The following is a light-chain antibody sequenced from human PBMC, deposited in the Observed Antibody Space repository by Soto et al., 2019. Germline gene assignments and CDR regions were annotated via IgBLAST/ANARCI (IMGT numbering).Light chain of an antibody. Sequence: DIVLTQSPVTLSLYPGERATLSCRASQSVSGYLVWYQQKPGQAPRLLIYGASTRATGIPARFSGSGSGTEFTLTISSLQSEDFALYYCQQYNNWPRTFGQGTKVDIK. CDR3: QQYNNWPRT. CDR1: QSVSGY. CDR2: GAS. J-gene: IGKJ1*01. V-gene: IGKV3-15*01.